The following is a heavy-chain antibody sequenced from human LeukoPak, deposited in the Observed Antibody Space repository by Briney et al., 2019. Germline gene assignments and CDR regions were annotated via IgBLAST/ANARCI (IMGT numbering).Heavy chain of an antibody. J-gene: IGHJ4*02. Sequence: GGSLRLSCAASGFTSSSYEVNWVRQAPGKGLEWVSYISISGSTIYYADSVKGRFTISRDNAKNSPYLQMNSLRAEDTAVYYCARVAYSSTWGYFDYWGQGTLVTVSS. V-gene: IGHV3-48*03. D-gene: IGHD6-13*01. CDR2: ISISGSTI. CDR1: GFTSSSYE. CDR3: ARVAYSSTWGYFDY.